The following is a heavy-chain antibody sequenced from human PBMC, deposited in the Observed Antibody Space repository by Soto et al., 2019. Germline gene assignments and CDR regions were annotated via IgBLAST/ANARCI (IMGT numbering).Heavy chain of an antibody. Sequence: LRLSCAASGFTFSSYAMSWVRQAPGKGLEWVSAISGSGGSTYYADSVKGRFAISRDNSKNTLYLQMNSLRAEDTAVYYCAKDLLLYPSFSDYWGQGTLVTVSS. CDR3: AKDLLLYPSFSDY. CDR1: GFTFSSYA. D-gene: IGHD2-15*01. J-gene: IGHJ4*02. V-gene: IGHV3-23*01. CDR2: ISGSGGST.